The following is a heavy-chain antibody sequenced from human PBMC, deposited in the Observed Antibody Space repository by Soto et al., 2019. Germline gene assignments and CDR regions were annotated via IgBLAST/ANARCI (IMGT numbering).Heavy chain of an antibody. D-gene: IGHD2-21*01. J-gene: IGHJ6*02. CDR2: IYYSGYT. Sequence: SETLSLTCTVSGGSISSSSYCWGWIRQPPGKGLEWIGSIYYSGYTYYNPSLKSRVTISVDTSKNQFSLKLSSVTAADTAVYYCARHNGPPSICSYYAMAVWGQGPTVTVS. CDR3: ARHNGPPSICSYYAMAV. CDR1: GGSISSSSYC. V-gene: IGHV4-39*01.